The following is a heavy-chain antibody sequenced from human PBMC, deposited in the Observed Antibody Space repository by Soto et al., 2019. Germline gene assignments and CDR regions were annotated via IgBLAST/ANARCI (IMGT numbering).Heavy chain of an antibody. V-gene: IGHV3-33*01. CDR2: IWYDASNK. CDR1: GFTFSSYG. Sequence: GGSLRLSCAASGFTFSSYGMHWVRQAPGKGLEWVAVIWYDASNKYYADSVKGRFTISRDNSKNTLYLQMNSLRAEDTAVYYCARGQLFYYDSSGRGNYFDYWGQGTLVTVSS. CDR3: ARGQLFYYDSSGRGNYFDY. D-gene: IGHD3-22*01. J-gene: IGHJ4*02.